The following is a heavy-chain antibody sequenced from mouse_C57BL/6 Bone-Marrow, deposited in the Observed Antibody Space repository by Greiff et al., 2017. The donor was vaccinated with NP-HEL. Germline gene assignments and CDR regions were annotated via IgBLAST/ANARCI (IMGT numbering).Heavy chain of an antibody. CDR1: GFTFSSYA. V-gene: IGHV5-4*01. CDR2: ISDGGSYT. Sequence: EVKLMESGGGLVKPGGSLKLSCAASGFTFSSYAMSWVRQTPEKRLEWVATISDGGSYTYYPDNVKGRFTISRDNAKNNLYLQMSHLKSEDTAMYYCARDGGYCWYFDVWGTGTTVTVSS. CDR3: ARDGGYCWYFDV. D-gene: IGHD2-3*01. J-gene: IGHJ1*03.